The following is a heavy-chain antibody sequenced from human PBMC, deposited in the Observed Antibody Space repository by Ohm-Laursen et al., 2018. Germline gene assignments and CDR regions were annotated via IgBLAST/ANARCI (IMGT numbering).Heavy chain of an antibody. CDR3: ARDSRSAAGIFDY. CDR2: ISSSSSTI. D-gene: IGHD6-13*01. V-gene: IGHV3-48*01. J-gene: IGHJ4*02. Sequence: SLRLSCAASGFTFSSFSMDWVRQAPGKGLEWVSYISSSSSTIYYADSVRGRFTISRDNAKNLLYLQMNSLRAEDTAVYYCARDSRSAAGIFDYWGQGTLSPSPQ. CDR1: GFTFSSFS.